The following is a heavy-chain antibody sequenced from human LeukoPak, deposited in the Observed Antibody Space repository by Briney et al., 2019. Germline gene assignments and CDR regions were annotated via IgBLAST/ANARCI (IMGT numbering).Heavy chain of an antibody. Sequence: GGSLRLSCAASGFTFSSYAMSWVRQAPGKGLEWVSAISGSGGSTYYADSVKGRFTISRDNSKNTLYLQMNSLRAEDTGVYYCAKGRKRFGEISFDYWGQGTLVTVSS. D-gene: IGHD3-10*01. CDR1: GFTFSSYA. CDR3: AKGRKRFGEISFDY. CDR2: ISGSGGST. V-gene: IGHV3-23*01. J-gene: IGHJ4*02.